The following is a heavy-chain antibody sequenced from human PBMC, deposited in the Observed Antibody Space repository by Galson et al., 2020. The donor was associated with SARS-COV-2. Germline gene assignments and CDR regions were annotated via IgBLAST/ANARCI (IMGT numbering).Heavy chain of an antibody. J-gene: IGHJ4*02. Sequence: GESLKISCAASGFTFSIYWMHWVRQAPGKGLPWVSHINHDGSITNYADSVKGRFTISRDNGKNTVYLQMSSLTADDTAMYYCVRGGSITTRKIDYWGQGTLVTVSS. D-gene: IGHD6-6*01. CDR1: GFTFSIYW. CDR2: INHDGSIT. V-gene: IGHV3-74*01. CDR3: VRGGSITTRKIDY.